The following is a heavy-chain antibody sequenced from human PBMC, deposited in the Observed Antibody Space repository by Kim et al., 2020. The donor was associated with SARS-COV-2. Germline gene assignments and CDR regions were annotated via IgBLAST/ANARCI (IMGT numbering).Heavy chain of an antibody. V-gene: IGHV4-30-2*05. J-gene: IGHJ4*02. D-gene: IGHD6-6*01. Sequence: YYHPSLKSRVTISVDTSKNQFSLKLSSVTAADTAVYYCASSIAARSYFDYWGQGTLVTVSS. CDR3: ASSIAARSYFDY.